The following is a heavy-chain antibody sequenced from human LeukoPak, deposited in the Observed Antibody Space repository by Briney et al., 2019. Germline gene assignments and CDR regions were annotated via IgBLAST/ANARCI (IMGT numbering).Heavy chain of an antibody. V-gene: IGHV1-69*06. Sequence: GSSLRDSCMASVGTFSTYAISCVRQAPGEGLGWMGGIIPIFGTAHYAQKFQGRVTITADKSTSTAYMELSSLRSEDTAVYYCARDNRDYGDYVHNWFDPWGQGTLVTVSS. D-gene: IGHD4-17*01. CDR1: VGTFSTYA. CDR3: ARDNRDYGDYVHNWFDP. J-gene: IGHJ5*02. CDR2: IIPIFGTA.